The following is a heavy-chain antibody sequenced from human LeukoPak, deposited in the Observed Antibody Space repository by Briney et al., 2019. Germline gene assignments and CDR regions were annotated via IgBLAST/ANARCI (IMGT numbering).Heavy chain of an antibody. D-gene: IGHD4-17*01. CDR1: GDSISSSSYY. CDR2: VNHSGYT. V-gene: IGHV4-39*07. J-gene: IGHJ4*02. Sequence: SETLSLTCTVSGDSISSSSYYWGWARQPPGKGLEWIGEVNHSGYTNDNPSLKSRVTISVDTSKNQFSLRLRSVTPADTGVYFCARMTTGHDFWGQGTLVTVSS. CDR3: ARMTTGHDF.